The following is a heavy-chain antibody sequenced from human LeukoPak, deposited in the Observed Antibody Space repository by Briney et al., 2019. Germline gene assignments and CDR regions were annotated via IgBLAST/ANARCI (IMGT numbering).Heavy chain of an antibody. J-gene: IGHJ6*03. CDR3: ARGTYGSGSRVYYYYYMDV. CDR2: IYTTGST. V-gene: IGHV4-4*07. Sequence: PSDTLSLTCTVSGGSISGSYWSWIRQPAGKGLEGIGRIYTTGSTNYNPSLKSRVTISVDKSKNQFSLKMSSVAAADTAVYYCARGTYGSGSRVYYYYYMDVWGKGTTVTVSS. D-gene: IGHD3-10*01. CDR1: GGSISGSY.